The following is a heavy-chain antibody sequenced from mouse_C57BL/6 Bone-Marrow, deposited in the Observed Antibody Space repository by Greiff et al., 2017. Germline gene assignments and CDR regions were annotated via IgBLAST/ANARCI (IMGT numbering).Heavy chain of an antibody. CDR3: ARHGDYSNYENAMDY. Sequence: EVKLVESGGGLVQPGGSLKLSCAASGFTFSDYGMAWVRQAPRKGPEWVAFISNLAYSIYYADTVTGRFTISRENAKNTMYLEMSSLRSEDTAMYYCARHGDYSNYENAMDYWGQGTSVTVSS. D-gene: IGHD2-5*01. CDR2: ISNLAYSI. J-gene: IGHJ4*01. CDR1: GFTFSDYG. V-gene: IGHV5-15*04.